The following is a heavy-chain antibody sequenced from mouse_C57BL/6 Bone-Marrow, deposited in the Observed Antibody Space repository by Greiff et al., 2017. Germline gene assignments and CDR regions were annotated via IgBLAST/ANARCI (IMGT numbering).Heavy chain of an antibody. Sequence: EVKLMESGGGLVQSGRSLRLSCATSGFTFSDFYMEWVRQAPGKGLEWIAASRNKANDYTTEYSASVKGRFIVSRDTSQSILYLQMNALRAEDTAIYYCARDGGLRYFDVWGTGTTVTVSS. CDR1: GFTFSDFY. CDR2: SRNKANDYTT. D-gene: IGHD2-2*01. J-gene: IGHJ1*03. V-gene: IGHV7-1*01. CDR3: ARDGGLRYFDV.